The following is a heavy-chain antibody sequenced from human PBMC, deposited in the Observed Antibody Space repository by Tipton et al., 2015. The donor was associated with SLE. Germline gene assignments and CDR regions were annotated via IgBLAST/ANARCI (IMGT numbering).Heavy chain of an antibody. CDR1: GGSISSYY. CDR3: ARQGRGLRFLEWLPVDP. Sequence: TLSLTCTVSGGSISSYYWSWIRQPPGKGLEWIGYIYTSGSTNYNPSLKSRVTISVDTSKNQFSLKLSSVTAADTAVYYCARQGRGLRFLEWLPVDPWGQGTLVTVSS. D-gene: IGHD3-3*01. J-gene: IGHJ5*02. CDR2: IYTSGST. V-gene: IGHV4-4*09.